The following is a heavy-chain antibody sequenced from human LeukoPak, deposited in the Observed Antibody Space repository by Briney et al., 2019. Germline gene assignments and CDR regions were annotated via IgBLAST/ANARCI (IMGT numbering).Heavy chain of an antibody. CDR1: GFTFSSYG. CDR2: ISYDGNNK. J-gene: IGHJ4*02. V-gene: IGHV3-30*18. Sequence: GRSLRLSCAGSGFTFSSYGMHWVRQAPGKGLEWVALISYDGNNKYYADSVKGRFTISRDNSKNTLYLQMSSLRAEDTAVYYCAKDTYGSGSYSSHWGQGTLVTVSS. D-gene: IGHD3-10*01. CDR3: AKDTYGSGSYSSH.